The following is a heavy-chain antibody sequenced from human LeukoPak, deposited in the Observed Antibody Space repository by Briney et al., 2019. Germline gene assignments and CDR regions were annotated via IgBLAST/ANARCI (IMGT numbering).Heavy chain of an antibody. J-gene: IGHJ4*02. CDR1: GFTFDSYA. Sequence: PGGSLRLSCAASGFTFDSYAMTWVRQAPGKGLEWVSTISGSGGNTDYADSVKGRLTISRDNSRNTLYLQMNSLRVDDTAVYYCAMVRGVYDYWGQGTLVTVSS. CDR2: ISGSGGNT. D-gene: IGHD3-10*01. CDR3: AMVRGVYDY. V-gene: IGHV3-23*01.